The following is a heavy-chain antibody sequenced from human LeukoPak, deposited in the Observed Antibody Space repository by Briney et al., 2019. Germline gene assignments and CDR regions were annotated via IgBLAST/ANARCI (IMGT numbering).Heavy chain of an antibody. CDR1: GFTFSSYW. D-gene: IGHD6-13*01. CDR2: IKQNGSEK. Sequence: PGGSLRLSCAASGFTFSSYWMSWVRQAQGKGLEWVANIKQNGSEKYYVDSVKGRFTISRDNAKNSLYLQMNSLRAEDTAVYYCARDLTHSDFDYWGQGTLVTVSS. J-gene: IGHJ4*02. V-gene: IGHV3-7*01. CDR3: ARDLTHSDFDY.